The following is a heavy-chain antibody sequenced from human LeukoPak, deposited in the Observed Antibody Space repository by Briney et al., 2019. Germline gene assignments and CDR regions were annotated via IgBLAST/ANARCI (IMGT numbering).Heavy chain of an antibody. J-gene: IGHJ4*02. CDR1: GFTFGSYS. CDR3: ASTNHYYGSGTYDYYFDY. Sequence: GGSLRLSCATSGFTFGSYSMNWVRQAPGTGLEWVSSISSGSDYIYYADSVKGRFTISRDNAKNSLYLQMTSLRAEDTAVYYCASTNHYYGSGTYDYYFDYWGQGTLLTVSS. CDR2: ISSGSDYI. D-gene: IGHD3-10*01. V-gene: IGHV3-21*01.